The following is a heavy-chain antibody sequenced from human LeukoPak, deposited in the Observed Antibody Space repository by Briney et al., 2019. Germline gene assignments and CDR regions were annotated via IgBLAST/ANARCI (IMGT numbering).Heavy chain of an antibody. CDR3: ARHPQSLFDY. CDR1: GFTFSDYY. CDR2: ISSGANTI. V-gene: IGHV3-11*01. J-gene: IGHJ4*02. Sequence: GGSLRLSCAASGFTFSDYYMSWIRQAPGKGLEWVSYISSGANTIYYADSVKGRFTISRDNPKNSLYLQMNSLSPEDTAVYYCARHPQSLFDYWGQGTLVTVSS.